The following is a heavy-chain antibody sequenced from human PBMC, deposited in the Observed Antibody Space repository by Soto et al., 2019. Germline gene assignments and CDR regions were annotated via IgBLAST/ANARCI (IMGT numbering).Heavy chain of an antibody. CDR1: GFTVSNNY. CDR3: ASTMVRGVTRYYYYYGMDV. CDR2: IYSGGST. V-gene: IGHV3-53*01. Sequence: GWLRRAGSASGFTVSNNYMSWVRQAPGKGLEWVSVIYSGGSTYYADSVKGRFTISRDNSKNTLYLQMNSLRAEDTAVYYCASTMVRGVTRYYYYYGMDVWGQGTTVTRLL. D-gene: IGHD3-10*01. J-gene: IGHJ6*02.